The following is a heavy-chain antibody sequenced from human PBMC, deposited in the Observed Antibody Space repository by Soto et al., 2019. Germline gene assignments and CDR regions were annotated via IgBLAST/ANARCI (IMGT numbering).Heavy chain of an antibody. CDR3: GRIPSP. Sequence: SESLSLTCTVSETSIGSGDCCWSWIRQHPGKGLEWIGEIYHSGGTYYNPSLKSRVTISVDRSKNQFSLKLRSVTVADTAVYYCGRIPSPWGQGTLVNVSA. V-gene: IGHV4-30-2*01. CDR2: IYHSGGT. J-gene: IGHJ5*02. D-gene: IGHD2-21*01. CDR1: ETSIGSGDCC.